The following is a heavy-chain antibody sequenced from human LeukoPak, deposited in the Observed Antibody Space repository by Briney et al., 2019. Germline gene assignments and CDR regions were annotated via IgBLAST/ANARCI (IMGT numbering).Heavy chain of an antibody. Sequence: GGSLRLSCAASGFTFSSYGMHWVRQAPGKGLEWVAFIRYDGSNKYYADSVKGRFAISRDNSKNTLYLQMNSLRAEDTAVYYCTRGGYSGYFFSGDYWGRGSLVAVSS. J-gene: IGHJ4*02. D-gene: IGHD1-26*01. CDR1: GFTFSSYG. V-gene: IGHV3-30*02. CDR2: IRYDGSNK. CDR3: TRGGYSGYFFSGDY.